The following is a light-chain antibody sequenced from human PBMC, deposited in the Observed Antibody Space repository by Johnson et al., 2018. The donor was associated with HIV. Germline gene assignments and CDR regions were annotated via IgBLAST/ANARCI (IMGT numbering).Light chain of an antibody. CDR2: ENN. V-gene: IGLV1-51*02. J-gene: IGLJ1*01. Sequence: QSVLTQSPSVSAAQGQKVTISCSGSSSNIGNNYVSWYQQLPGTAPKLLIYENNKRPSGIPDRFSGSKSGTSATLGITGLQTGDEADYYCGTWDSSLSAGGVFGTGTKVTVL. CDR1: SSNIGNNY. CDR3: GTWDSSLSAGGV.